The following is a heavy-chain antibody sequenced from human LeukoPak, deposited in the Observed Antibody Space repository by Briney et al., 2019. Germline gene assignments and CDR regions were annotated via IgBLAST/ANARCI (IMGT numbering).Heavy chain of an antibody. V-gene: IGHV3-23*01. CDR1: GFTFSSYA. D-gene: IGHD1-20*01. CDR2: ISGSGGST. J-gene: IGHJ5*02. Sequence: GGSLRLSCAASGFTFSSYAMSWVRQAPGKGLEWVSAISGSGGSTYYADSVKGRFTISRDNAKNSLYLQMNSLRAEDTAVYYCARANWRGNWFDPWGQGTLVTVSS. CDR3: ARANWRGNWFDP.